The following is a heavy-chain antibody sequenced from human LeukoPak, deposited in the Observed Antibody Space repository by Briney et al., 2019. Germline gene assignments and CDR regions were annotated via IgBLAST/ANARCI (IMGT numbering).Heavy chain of an antibody. D-gene: IGHD3-22*01. CDR3: ARDIRRGYYYDSSGYYFSY. CDR1: GFTFSRYW. Sequence: GGSLRLSCAASGFTFSRYWMSWVRQAPGKGLEWVGNIKQDGREKYYVDSVKGRFTISRDNAKNSLYLQMNSLRAEDTAVYYCARDIRRGYYYDSSGYYFSYWGQGTLVTVSS. J-gene: IGHJ4*02. CDR2: IKQDGREK. V-gene: IGHV3-7*01.